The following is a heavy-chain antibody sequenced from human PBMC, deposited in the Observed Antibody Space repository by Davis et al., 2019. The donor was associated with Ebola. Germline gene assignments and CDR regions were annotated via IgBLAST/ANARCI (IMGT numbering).Heavy chain of an antibody. CDR3: ASHSGRAPPLD. D-gene: IGHD6-19*01. Sequence: GESLKISCAASGFTFSSYWMSWVRQAPGKGLEWGANIKQDGSEKYYVDSVKGRFTISRDSAKNSLYLQMNSLRAEDTAVYYCASHSGRAPPLDWGQGTLVTVSS. CDR2: IKQDGSEK. J-gene: IGHJ4*02. V-gene: IGHV3-7*01. CDR1: GFTFSSYW.